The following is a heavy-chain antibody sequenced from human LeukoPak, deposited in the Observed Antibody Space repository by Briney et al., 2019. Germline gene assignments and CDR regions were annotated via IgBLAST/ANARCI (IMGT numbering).Heavy chain of an antibody. Sequence: ASVKVSCKASGYTFTGYYMHWVRQAPGQGLEWMGWINPNSGGTNYAQKFQGRVTMTRDTSISTAYMELSRLRFDDTAVYYCARPQYSGSYYLFDYWGQGTLVTVSS. D-gene: IGHD1-26*01. CDR2: INPNSGGT. V-gene: IGHV1-2*02. J-gene: IGHJ4*02. CDR3: ARPQYSGSYYLFDY. CDR1: GYTFTGYY.